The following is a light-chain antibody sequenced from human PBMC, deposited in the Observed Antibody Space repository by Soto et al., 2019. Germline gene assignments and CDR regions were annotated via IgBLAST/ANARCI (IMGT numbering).Light chain of an antibody. Sequence: EIVLTQSPATLSLSPGERATLSCGASQSISGRYLAWYQQKPGLAPRLLIYDASSRATGIPDRFSGSGSGTDFTLTSIRLEHEDVAVYYCQRYGTSPPITFGQGTRREIQ. CDR2: DAS. J-gene: IGKJ5*01. CDR3: QRYGTSPPIT. CDR1: QSISGRY. V-gene: IGKV3D-20*01.